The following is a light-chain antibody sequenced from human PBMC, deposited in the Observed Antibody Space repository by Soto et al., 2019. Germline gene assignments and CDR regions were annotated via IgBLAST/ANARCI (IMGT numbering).Light chain of an antibody. CDR2: DVN. V-gene: IGLV2-11*01. J-gene: IGLJ3*02. CDR1: SSDVGGYTY. CDR3: CSYAGTYIWL. Sequence: QSALTQPRSVSASPGQSVAISCTGSSSDVGGYTYVSWYQQCPGKAPRLLIYDVNKRPSGVPDRFSGSKSGNTASLTISGLQAEDEADYYCCSYAGTYIWLFGGGTKVTVL.